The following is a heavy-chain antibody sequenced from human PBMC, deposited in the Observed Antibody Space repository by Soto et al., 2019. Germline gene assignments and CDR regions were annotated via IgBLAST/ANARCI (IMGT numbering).Heavy chain of an antibody. D-gene: IGHD1-26*01. J-gene: IGHJ4*02. Sequence: PGESLKISCRGSGYSFWGHWIVWVRQVPGKGLEWMGIVYPDDSQTRYSPSFQGQVTISADKSINTAYLQWSSLKASDTAMYYCARLNAPREPHDQKFDYWGQGTLVTVSS. CDR2: VYPDDSQT. CDR3: ARLNAPREPHDQKFDY. V-gene: IGHV5-51*01. CDR1: GYSFWGHW.